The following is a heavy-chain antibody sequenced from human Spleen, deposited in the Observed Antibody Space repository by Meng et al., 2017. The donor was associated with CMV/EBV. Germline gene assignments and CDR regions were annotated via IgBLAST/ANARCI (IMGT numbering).Heavy chain of an antibody. J-gene: IGHJ4*02. CDR1: GGSISSSTYY. V-gene: IGHV4-39*07. Sequence: CPVSGGSISSSTYYWGWIRQPPGKGLDWIGSIYYSGITYYNPSLKSRVTISVDTSKNQVSLKLSSVTAADTAVYYCAKRTNRYFDYWGQGTLVTVSS. CDR2: IYYSGIT. D-gene: IGHD1-7*01. CDR3: AKRTNRYFDY.